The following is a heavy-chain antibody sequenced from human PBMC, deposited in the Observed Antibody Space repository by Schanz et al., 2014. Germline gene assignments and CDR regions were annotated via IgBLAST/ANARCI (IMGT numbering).Heavy chain of an antibody. CDR1: GFNFSSYS. CDR3: ANNWNLDY. J-gene: IGHJ4*02. CDR2: ISGRDGST. Sequence: EVQLLESGGGLVQPGGSLRLSCAASGFNFSSYSLNWVRQAPGMGLEWVSAISGRDGSTYYADSVRGRFTISRDNSKNTLYLQMNSLRAEDTAVYYCANNWNLDYWGQGTLVTVSS. D-gene: IGHD1-20*01. V-gene: IGHV3-23*01.